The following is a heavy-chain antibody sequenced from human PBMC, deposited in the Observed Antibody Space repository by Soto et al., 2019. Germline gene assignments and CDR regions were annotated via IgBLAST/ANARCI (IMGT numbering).Heavy chain of an antibody. D-gene: IGHD3-9*01. CDR1: GFTFSSYA. J-gene: IGHJ4*02. Sequence: GGSLRLSCAASGFTFSSYAMSWVRQAPGKGLEWVSAISGSGGSTYYADSVKGRFTISRDNSKNTLYLQMNSLRAEDTAVYYCAKEGDDILTGYSKDYFDYWGQGTLVTVSS. V-gene: IGHV3-23*01. CDR3: AKEGDDILTGYSKDYFDY. CDR2: ISGSGGST.